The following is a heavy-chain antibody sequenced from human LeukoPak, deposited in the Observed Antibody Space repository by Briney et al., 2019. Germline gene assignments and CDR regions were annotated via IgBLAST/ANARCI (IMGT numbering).Heavy chain of an antibody. CDR3: ASKTAGGTFGV. J-gene: IGHJ3*01. V-gene: IGHV4-4*07. D-gene: IGHD1-14*01. CDR1: GGSIRSSY. Sequence: SGTLSLTCTVSGGSIRSSYWNWIRQPAGKGLEWIGIFYTNGGTNYNPSLKSRVTMSVDTSKNQFSLNLTSVTAADTAVYYCASKTAGGTFGVWGQGAMVTVSS. CDR2: FYTNGGT.